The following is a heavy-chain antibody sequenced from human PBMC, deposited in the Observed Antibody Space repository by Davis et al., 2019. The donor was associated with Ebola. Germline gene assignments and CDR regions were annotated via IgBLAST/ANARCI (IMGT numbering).Heavy chain of an antibody. D-gene: IGHD5-12*01. CDR1: GFTFSSYS. CDR3: ARGTTWMDWFDP. V-gene: IGHV3-7*03. CDR2: IKQDGSEK. Sequence: GESLKISCAASGFTFSSYSMNWVRQAPGKGLEWVANIKQDGSEKYYVDSVKGRFTISRDNAKNSLYLQMNSLRAEDTAVYYCARGTTWMDWFDPWGQGTLVTVSS. J-gene: IGHJ5*02.